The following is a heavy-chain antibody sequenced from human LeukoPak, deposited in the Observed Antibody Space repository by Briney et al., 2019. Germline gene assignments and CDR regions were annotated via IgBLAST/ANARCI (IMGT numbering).Heavy chain of an antibody. Sequence: PGESLKISCKGSGYSFTSYWIGWVRQMPRKGLEWMGIIYPGDSDTRYSPSFQGQVTISADKSISTAYLQWSSQKASDTAMYYCARVPYYGDYNTAIYYYFDYWGQGTLVTVSS. J-gene: IGHJ4*02. V-gene: IGHV5-51*01. CDR2: IYPGDSDT. CDR1: GYSFTSYW. CDR3: ARVPYYGDYNTAIYYYFDY. D-gene: IGHD4-17*01.